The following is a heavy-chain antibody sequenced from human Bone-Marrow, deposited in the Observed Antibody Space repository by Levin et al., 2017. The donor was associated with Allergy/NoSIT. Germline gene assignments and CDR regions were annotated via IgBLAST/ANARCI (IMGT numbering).Heavy chain of an antibody. Sequence: GEFLKISCAGSGFTFSSYAMNWVRQAPGKGLEWVSTIYPSGGSTYYADSVKGRFTISRDNSKNTLSLQMNSLRADDTAVYYCARQYSSTWYIFDYWGQGTLVTVSS. D-gene: IGHD6-13*01. CDR2: IYPSGGST. V-gene: IGHV3-23*01. CDR1: GFTFSSYA. J-gene: IGHJ4*02. CDR3: ARQYSSTWYIFDY.